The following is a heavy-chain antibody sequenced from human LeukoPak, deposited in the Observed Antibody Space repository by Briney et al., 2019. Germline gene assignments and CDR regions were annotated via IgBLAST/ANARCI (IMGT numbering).Heavy chain of an antibody. CDR1: GYTFTGYY. Sequence: ASVKVSCKASGYTFTGYYMHWVRQAPGQGLEWMGWINPNSGGTNYAQKLQGRVTMTTDTSTSTAYMELRSLRSDDTAVYYCARVGDRSYYYYYYYMDVWGKGTTVTVSS. CDR2: INPNSGGT. V-gene: IGHV1-2*02. J-gene: IGHJ6*03. CDR3: ARVGDRSYYYYYYYMDV. D-gene: IGHD2-15*01.